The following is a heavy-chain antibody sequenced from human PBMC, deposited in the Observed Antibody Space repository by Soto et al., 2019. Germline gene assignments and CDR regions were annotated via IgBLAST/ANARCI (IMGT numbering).Heavy chain of an antibody. CDR1: GFMFSAYT. CDR3: ATPYYFNH. D-gene: IGHD3-16*01. CDR2: ISDGSSYI. J-gene: IGHJ1*01. Sequence: GGSLRLSCAASGFMFSAYTMNWVRQAPGKGLEWLSSISDGSSYIDYADSLRGRFTVSRDNARNSLYLQIDSLGVEDTAVYYCATPYYFNHWGPGTLVTVSS. V-gene: IGHV3-21*06.